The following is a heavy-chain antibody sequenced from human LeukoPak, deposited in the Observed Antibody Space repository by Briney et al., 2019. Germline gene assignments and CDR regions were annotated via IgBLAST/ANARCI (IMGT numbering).Heavy chain of an antibody. V-gene: IGHV3-23*01. CDR3: ATNTAFDY. CDR1: AFTFSGFG. CDR2: IKGGRGGT. D-gene: IGHD4-17*01. J-gene: IGHJ4*02. Sequence: GGSLRLSCAAPAFTFSGFGLSWVRQAPGKGLEWVPTIKGGRGGTYYADSVKGRFTVSRDISRNMLYLQMNSLKAEDTAVYYCATNTAFDYWGQGTLVTVSS.